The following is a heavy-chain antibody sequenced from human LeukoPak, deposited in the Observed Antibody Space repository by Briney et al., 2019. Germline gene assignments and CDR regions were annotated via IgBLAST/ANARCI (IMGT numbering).Heavy chain of an antibody. V-gene: IGHV1-8*01. CDR3: ARGRKRAAAGYYFDY. D-gene: IGHD6-13*01. Sequence: ASVKVSCKASGYTFTSYDINWVRQATGQGLEWMGWMNPNSGNTGYAQKFQGRVTMTRNTSISTAYMGLNSLRSEDTAVYYCARGRKRAAAGYYFDYWGQGTLITVSS. CDR1: GYTFTSYD. J-gene: IGHJ4*02. CDR2: MNPNSGNT.